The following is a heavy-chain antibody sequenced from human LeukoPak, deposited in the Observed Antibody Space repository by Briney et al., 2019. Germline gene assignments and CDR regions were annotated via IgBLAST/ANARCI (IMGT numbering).Heavy chain of an antibody. CDR1: GGSISSYY. CDR3: ARARGATIFQSAFDI. D-gene: IGHD5-24*01. Sequence: SETLSLTCTVTGGSISSYYWSWIRQPPGKGLEWIGYIYNSGSTNYNSSLKSRVTISADTSKNQFSLKLSSVTAADTAVYYCARARGATIFQSAFDIWGQGTMVTVSS. CDR2: IYNSGST. V-gene: IGHV4-59*01. J-gene: IGHJ3*02.